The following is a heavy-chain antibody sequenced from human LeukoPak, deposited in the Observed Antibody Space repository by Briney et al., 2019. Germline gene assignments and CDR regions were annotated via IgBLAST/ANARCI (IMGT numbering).Heavy chain of an antibody. CDR1: GFTFSSYG. D-gene: IGHD2-15*01. J-gene: IGHJ4*02. CDR3: AKDKVAGLFYFDY. Sequence: GGSLRLSCAASGFTFSSYGMHWVRQAPGKGLEWVAVIWYDGSNKYYADSVKGRFTISRDNSKNTLYLQMNSLRAEDTAVYYCAKDKVAGLFYFDYRGQGTLVTVSS. V-gene: IGHV3-33*06. CDR2: IWYDGSNK.